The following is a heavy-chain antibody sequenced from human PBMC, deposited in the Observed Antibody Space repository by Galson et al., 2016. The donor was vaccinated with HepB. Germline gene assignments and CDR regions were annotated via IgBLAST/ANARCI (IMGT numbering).Heavy chain of an antibody. CDR3: AKELGQVRYVGWLGGMDV. V-gene: IGHV3-30*18. CDR1: GNTFRSYG. CDR2: IAYDGSKK. D-gene: IGHD3-9*01. J-gene: IGHJ6*02. Sequence: SLRLSCAASGNTFRSYGMHWVRQAPGKGLEWVAVIAYDGSKKYYADSVKGRFTISRDNSKNTLYLQVNSLRAEDTAVYYCAKELGQVRYVGWLGGMDVWGQGTTVTVSS.